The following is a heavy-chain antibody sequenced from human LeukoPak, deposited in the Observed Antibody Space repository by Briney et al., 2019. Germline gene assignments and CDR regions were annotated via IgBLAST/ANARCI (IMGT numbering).Heavy chain of an antibody. CDR1: GYSFTSYW. CDR3: ATYSSMTRGYFDY. J-gene: IGHJ4*02. CDR2: VYPGDSDT. D-gene: IGHD2-15*01. V-gene: IGHV5-51*01. Sequence: GESLKISCKGSGYSFTSYWIGWVRQRPGKGLEWMGIVYPGDSDTRYSPSFQGQVTISADKSISTAYLQWSSLKASDTAMYYCATYSSMTRGYFDYWGQGTLVTVSS.